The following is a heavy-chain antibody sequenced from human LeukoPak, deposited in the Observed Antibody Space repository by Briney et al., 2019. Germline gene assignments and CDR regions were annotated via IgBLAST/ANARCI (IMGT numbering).Heavy chain of an antibody. Sequence: GGSLRLSCAASGFTFSSFNMDWVREALGKGRERVSSINIFSRYIYYADSVKGRFTVSRDNAQNSLYLQMNNMRADDTAIYYCARAADEWFGQLTFWGQGTLVTVSS. J-gene: IGHJ4*02. CDR3: ARAADEWFGQLTF. V-gene: IGHV3-21*01. D-gene: IGHD3-10*01. CDR2: INIFSRYI. CDR1: GFTFSSFN.